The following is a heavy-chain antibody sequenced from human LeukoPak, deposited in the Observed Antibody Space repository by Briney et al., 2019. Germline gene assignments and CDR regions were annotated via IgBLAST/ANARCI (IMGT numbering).Heavy chain of an antibody. CDR3: ARSDSGSYW. D-gene: IGHD1-26*01. CDR1: GFTFSSYS. V-gene: IGHV3-48*01. J-gene: IGHJ4*02. Sequence: PGGSLRLSYEASGFTFSSYSMNWVRQAPGKGLEWVSYISSSSRTIYYADSVKGRFTISRDNAKNSLYLQMNSLRAGDTAVYYCARSDSGSYWGGQGTLVTVSS. CDR2: ISSSSRTI.